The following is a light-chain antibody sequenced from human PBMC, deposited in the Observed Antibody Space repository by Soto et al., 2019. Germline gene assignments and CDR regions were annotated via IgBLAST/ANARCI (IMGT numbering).Light chain of an antibody. V-gene: IGLV2-14*01. CDR2: DVS. CDR3: FSYTRSTLDVV. Sequence: QSVLTQPASVSGSPGQSITISCTGTSSDVGDYNYVSWYQQHPGKAPKLMIYDVSNRPSGVSNRFSGSKSGNTASLTISGLQSEDEADYYCFSYTRSTLDVVFGGGTKLTVL. CDR1: SSDVGDYNY. J-gene: IGLJ2*01.